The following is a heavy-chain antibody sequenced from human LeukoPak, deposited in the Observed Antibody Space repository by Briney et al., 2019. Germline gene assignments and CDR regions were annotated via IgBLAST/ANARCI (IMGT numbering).Heavy chain of an antibody. D-gene: IGHD6-25*01. CDR1: GFTFSSYA. J-gene: IGHJ6*02. Sequence: GGSLRLSCAASGFTFSSYAMSWVRQAPGKGLEWVSAISGSGGSTYYADSVKGRFTISRDNSKNTLYLQMNSLRAEDTAVYYCAKLPSPNSSGGSGNHDNYKGRDVGAKGPR. V-gene: IGHV3-23*01. CDR3: AKLPSPNSSGGSGNHDNYKGRDV. CDR2: ISGSGGST.